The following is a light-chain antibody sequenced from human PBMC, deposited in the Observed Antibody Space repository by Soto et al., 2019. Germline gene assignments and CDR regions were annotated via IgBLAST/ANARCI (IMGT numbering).Light chain of an antibody. CDR3: KNYGSSPT. V-gene: IGKV3-20*01. CDR1: QSVSSC. CDR2: EAY. Sequence: VLTQSPATMSSYPGDGATISCRASQSVSSCLGWYQQKNCQAHMLLIYEAYRRATGIHDRFSASTSGTEFTLTISRLDPEDFAVYYYKNYGSSPTCGQGTKVDI. J-gene: IGKJ1*01.